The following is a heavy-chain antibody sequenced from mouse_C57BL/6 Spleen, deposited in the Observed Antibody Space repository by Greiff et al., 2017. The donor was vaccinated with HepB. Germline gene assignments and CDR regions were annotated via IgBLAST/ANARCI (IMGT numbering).Heavy chain of an antibody. CDR3: ARDPQLGYAMDY. J-gene: IGHJ4*01. CDR2: ISDGGSYT. CDR1: GFTFSSYA. Sequence: EVNVVESGGGLVKPGGSLKLSCAASGFTFSSYAMSWVRQTPEKRLEWVATISDGGSYTYYPDNVKGRFTISRDNAKNNLYLQMSHLKSEDTAMYYCARDPQLGYAMDYWGQGTSVTVSS. V-gene: IGHV5-4*01.